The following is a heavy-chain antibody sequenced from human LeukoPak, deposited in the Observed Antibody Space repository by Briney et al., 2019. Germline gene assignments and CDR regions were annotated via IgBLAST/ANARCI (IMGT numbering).Heavy chain of an antibody. Sequence: SETLSLTCTVSGGSISNYYWSWMRQPPGKGLEWIGSIYYSGSTYYNPSLKSRVTISVDTSKNQFSLRLSSVTAADTAVYYCARTYYYYYYMDVWGKGTTVTISS. J-gene: IGHJ6*03. CDR3: ARTYYYYYYMDV. V-gene: IGHV4-59*05. CDR2: IYYSGST. CDR1: GGSISNYY.